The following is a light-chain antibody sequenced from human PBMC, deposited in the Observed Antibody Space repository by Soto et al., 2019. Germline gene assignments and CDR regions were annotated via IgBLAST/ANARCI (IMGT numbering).Light chain of an antibody. V-gene: IGKV1-39*01. CDR2: AAS. CDR1: QSVTSN. Sequence: DIQMTQSPSSLSASIGDRVTITCRASQSVTSNLNWYQQKFGETPKLLMYAASNLQGGVPSRFSDSGSGTDFTLTISSLQPEDFATYYCQQYYSSPYTFGQGTKLEV. CDR3: QQYYSSPYT. J-gene: IGKJ2*01.